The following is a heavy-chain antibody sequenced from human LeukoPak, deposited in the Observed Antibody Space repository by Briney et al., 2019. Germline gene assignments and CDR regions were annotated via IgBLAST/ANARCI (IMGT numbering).Heavy chain of an antibody. CDR2: IRRKAHGGTT. J-gene: IGHJ4*02. D-gene: IGHD3-22*01. Sequence: GGYLRLSCTTSGFTFGDYAMSWVRQAPGKGLEWVSIIRRKAHGGTTEYAASVKGRFSSSRDDSKSIAYLQMNSLKTEDTAVYFCTRVTYYYDNCGYFHFDSWGEGSLVSVSS. V-gene: IGHV3-49*04. CDR1: GFTFGDYA. CDR3: TRVTYYYDNCGYFHFDS.